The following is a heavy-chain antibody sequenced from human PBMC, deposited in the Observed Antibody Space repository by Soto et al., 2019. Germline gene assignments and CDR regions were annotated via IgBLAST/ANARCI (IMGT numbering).Heavy chain of an antibody. D-gene: IGHD2-15*01. CDR3: ARARGGYIDY. J-gene: IGHJ4*02. V-gene: IGHV1-18*01. CDR2: ISAYNGNT. CDR1: GYTFTSYG. Sequence: ASVKVSCKASGYTFTSYGISWVRQAPGQGLEWMGWISAYNGNTNYAQKLQGRVTMTRNTSISTAYMELSSLRSEDTAVYYCARARGGYIDYWGQGTLVTVSS.